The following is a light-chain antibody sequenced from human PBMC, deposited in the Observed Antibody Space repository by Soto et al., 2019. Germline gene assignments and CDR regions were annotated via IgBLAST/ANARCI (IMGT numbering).Light chain of an antibody. J-gene: IGLJ2*01. CDR3: SSYTSTSTLNVV. V-gene: IGLV2-14*01. CDR1: SSDVGGYNY. CDR2: DVS. Sequence: QSALTQPASVTGSPGQSITISCTGTSSDVGGYNYVSWYQQHPGKAPKVMIYDVSNRPSGVSNRFSGSKSGNTASLTISGLQAEDEADYYCSSYTSTSTLNVVFGGGTKLTVL.